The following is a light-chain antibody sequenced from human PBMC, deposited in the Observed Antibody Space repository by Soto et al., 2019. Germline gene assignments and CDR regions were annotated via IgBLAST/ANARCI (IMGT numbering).Light chain of an antibody. CDR3: QQSFSFPRT. CDR1: QNIAGY. J-gene: IGKJ2*01. Sequence: DIQMTQSPSSLPASVGDRVTITCRASQNIAGYLSWFQQRPGRAPNLLIFDASSLQSGVPSRFSGSGSGTDFTLTISSLQPEDFATYYCQQSFSFPRTFGQGTKLEIK. V-gene: IGKV1-39*01. CDR2: DAS.